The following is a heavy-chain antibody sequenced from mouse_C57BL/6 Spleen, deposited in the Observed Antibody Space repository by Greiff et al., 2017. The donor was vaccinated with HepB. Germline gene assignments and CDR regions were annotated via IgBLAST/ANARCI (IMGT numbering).Heavy chain of an antibody. CDR1: GFSLTSYG. Sequence: QVQLKESGPGLVAPSQSLSITCTVSGFSLTSYGVHWVRQPPGKGLEWLVVIWSDGSTTYNSALKSRLSISKDNSKSQVFLKMNSLQTDDTAMYYCARHGPYYSNPFAYWGQGTLVTVSA. J-gene: IGHJ3*01. CDR2: IWSDGST. D-gene: IGHD2-5*01. V-gene: IGHV2-6-1*01. CDR3: ARHGPYYSNPFAY.